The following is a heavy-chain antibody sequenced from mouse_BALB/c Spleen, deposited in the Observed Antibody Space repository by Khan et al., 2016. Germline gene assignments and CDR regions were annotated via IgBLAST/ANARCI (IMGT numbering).Heavy chain of an antibody. D-gene: IGHD2-5*01. Sequence: EVQLQESGPGLVKPSQSLSLTCTVTGYSITSDYAWNWIRQFPGNKLEWMGYISYSGSTSYNPSLKSRISITRDTSKNQFFLQLNSVTTEDTATYYCARGGSNYRGFAYWGQGTLVTVSA. CDR1: GYSITSDYA. V-gene: IGHV3-2*02. J-gene: IGHJ3*01. CDR2: ISYSGST. CDR3: ARGGSNYRGFAY.